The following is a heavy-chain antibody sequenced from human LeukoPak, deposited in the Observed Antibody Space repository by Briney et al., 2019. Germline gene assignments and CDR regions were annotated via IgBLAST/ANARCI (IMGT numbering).Heavy chain of an antibody. D-gene: IGHD4-17*01. J-gene: IGHJ5*02. CDR2: ISSSGSTI. CDR3: ARRLGDYYNWFDP. Sequence: GGSLRLSCATSGFTFSDYYMSWIRQAPGKGLEWVSYISSSGSTIYYADSVKGRSTISRDNAKNSLYLQMNSLRGEDTAVYYCARRLGDYYNWFDPWGQGTLVTVSS. CDR1: GFTFSDYY. V-gene: IGHV3-11*01.